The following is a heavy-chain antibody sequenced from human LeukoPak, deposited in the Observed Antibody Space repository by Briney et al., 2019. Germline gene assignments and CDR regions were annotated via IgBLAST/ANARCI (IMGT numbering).Heavy chain of an antibody. D-gene: IGHD3-10*01. J-gene: IGHJ4*02. CDR1: GGSISNYY. CDR3: AKAQGRGVGEFPPDY. Sequence: PSETLSLTCTVSGGSISNYYWTWIRQPPGKGLEWIGYIYYSGSTNYNPSLKSRVTISVDTSKNQFSLKLSSVTAADTAVYYCAKAQGRGVGEFPPDYWGQGTLVTVSS. CDR2: IYYSGST. V-gene: IGHV4-59*01.